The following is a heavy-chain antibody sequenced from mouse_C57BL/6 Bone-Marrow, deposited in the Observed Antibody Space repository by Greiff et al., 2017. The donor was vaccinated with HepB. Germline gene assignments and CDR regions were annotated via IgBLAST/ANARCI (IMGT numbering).Heavy chain of an antibody. V-gene: IGHV1-63*01. J-gene: IGHJ2*01. Sequence: QVQLQQSGAELVRPGTSVKLSCKASGYTFTNYWIGWAKQRPGHGLEWIGDIYPGGGYTNYNEKFKGKATLTAYKSSSTAYMQFSSLTSEDSAIYYCARWLGGYFDYWGQGTTLTVSS. CDR1: GYTFTNYW. CDR2: IYPGGGYT. CDR3: ARWLGGYFDY. D-gene: IGHD4-1*01.